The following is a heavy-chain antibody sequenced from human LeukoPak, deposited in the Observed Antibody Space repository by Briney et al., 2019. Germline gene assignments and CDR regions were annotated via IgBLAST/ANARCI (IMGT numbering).Heavy chain of an antibody. D-gene: IGHD3-3*01. CDR2: IYYSGST. V-gene: IGHV4-30-4*08. CDR1: GGSISSGDYY. CDR3: ARAVGDFWSGYSAFDI. Sequence: SQTLSLTCTVSGGSISSGDYYWSWIRQPPGKGLEWIGYIYYSGSTYYNPSLKSRVTISVNTSKNQFSLKLSSVTAADTAVYYCARAVGDFWSGYSAFDIWGQGTMVTVSS. J-gene: IGHJ3*02.